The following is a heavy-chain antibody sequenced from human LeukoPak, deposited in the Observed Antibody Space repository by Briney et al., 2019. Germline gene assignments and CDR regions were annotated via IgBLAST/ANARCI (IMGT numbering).Heavy chain of an antibody. CDR3: AKRDYPSPTDFYPLFDY. V-gene: IGHV3-23*01. CDR1: GFIFDNYA. CDR2: ISGSAERM. J-gene: IGHJ4*02. D-gene: IGHD3/OR15-3a*01. Sequence: GGSLRLSCVASGFIFDNYAMAWIRQAPGKGLEWVSGISGSAERMYYADSVRGRFTISRDNSKNTLFLQLNSLRADDTAVYFCAKRDYPSPTDFYPLFDYWGQGALVTVSS.